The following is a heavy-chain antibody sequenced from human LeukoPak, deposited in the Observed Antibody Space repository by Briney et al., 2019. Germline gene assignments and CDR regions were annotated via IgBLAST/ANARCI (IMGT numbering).Heavy chain of an antibody. Sequence: PSETLSLTCTVSVGSISSHYWSWMRRPPGEGGVGIGYIYYSGTTNSNPSLKSRVTISVDTSKNQFSLKLSSVTAADTAVYYCAISSSWYNWFDPWGQGTLVTVSS. J-gene: IGHJ5*02. D-gene: IGHD6-13*01. CDR1: VGSISSHY. CDR2: IYYSGTT. V-gene: IGHV4-59*11. CDR3: AISSSWYNWFDP.